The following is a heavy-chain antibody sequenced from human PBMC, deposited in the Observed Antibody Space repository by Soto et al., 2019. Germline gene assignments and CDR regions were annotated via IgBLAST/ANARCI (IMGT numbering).Heavy chain of an antibody. CDR3: AADTAFDCSSTSCYYYYYYYMDV. J-gene: IGHJ6*03. D-gene: IGHD2-2*01. Sequence: SVKASCKASGFTFTSSAMQWVRQARGQRLEWIGWIVVGSGNTNYAQKFQERVTITRDMSTSTAYMELSSLRSEDTAVYYCAADTAFDCSSTSCYYYYYYYMDVWGKGTTVTVSS. CDR2: IVVGSGNT. V-gene: IGHV1-58*02. CDR1: GFTFTSSA.